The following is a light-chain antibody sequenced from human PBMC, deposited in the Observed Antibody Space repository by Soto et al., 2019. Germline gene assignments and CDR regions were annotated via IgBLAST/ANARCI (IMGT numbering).Light chain of an antibody. CDR2: EDT. J-gene: IGLJ1*01. CDR1: KLGDKY. V-gene: IGLV3-1*01. Sequence: SYELIQPPSVSVSPGQTATITCSGGKLGDKYVSWYQQKPGQSPILVIYEDTKRPSGIPERFSGSNSGNTASLTISGTQAMDEADYYCQAWDTSTYVFGTGTKLTVL. CDR3: QAWDTSTYV.